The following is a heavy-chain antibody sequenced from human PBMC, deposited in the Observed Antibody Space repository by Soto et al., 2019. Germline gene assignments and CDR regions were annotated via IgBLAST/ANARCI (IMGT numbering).Heavy chain of an antibody. CDR3: ARVWRRLRYFDH. CDR2: IYYSGST. D-gene: IGHD4-17*01. V-gene: IGHV4-30-4*01. Sequence: SETVSLTCTVSCGSISSGVYYWSWIRQPPGKGLELIGYIYYSGSTYYNPSLKSRVTISVDTSKNQFSLKLSSVTAADTAVYYCARVWRRLRYFDHWGKGTTVTVSS. CDR1: CGSISSGVYY. J-gene: IGHJ4*02.